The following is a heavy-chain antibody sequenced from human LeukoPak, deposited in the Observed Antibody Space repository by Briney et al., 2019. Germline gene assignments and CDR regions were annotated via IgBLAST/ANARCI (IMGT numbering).Heavy chain of an antibody. CDR2: INPNTGTT. D-gene: IGHD3-22*01. J-gene: IGHJ3*02. Sequence: ASVKVSCKASVYTFTDYYMHWVRQAPGQGLEWMGRINPNTGTTNYAQKFQGRVTMTRDTSINTAYMELSSLRSDDTAVYYCARVSSSGGYYSCDTFNIWGQGTMVTVSS. V-gene: IGHV1-2*06. CDR3: ARVSSSGGYYSCDTFNI. CDR1: VYTFTDYY.